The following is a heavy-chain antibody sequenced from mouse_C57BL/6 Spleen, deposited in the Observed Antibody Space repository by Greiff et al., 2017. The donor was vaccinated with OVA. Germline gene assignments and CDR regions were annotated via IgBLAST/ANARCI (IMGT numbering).Heavy chain of an antibody. CDR2: IYPGDGDT. V-gene: IGHV1-80*01. CDR1: GYAFSSYW. D-gene: IGHD3-1*01. J-gene: IGHJ3*01. Sequence: LQESGAELVKPGASVKISCKASGYAFSSYWMNWVKQRPGKGLEWIGQIYPGDGDTNYNGKFKGKATLTADKSSSTAYMQLSSLTSEDSAVYFCARLGDGWFAYWGQGTLVTVSA. CDR3: ARLGDGWFAY.